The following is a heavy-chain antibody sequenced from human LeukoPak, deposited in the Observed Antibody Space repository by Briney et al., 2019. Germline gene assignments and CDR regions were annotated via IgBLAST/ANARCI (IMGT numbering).Heavy chain of an antibody. J-gene: IGHJ4*02. CDR3: ARRMAVAGSFDY. CDR2: VSGGGSNT. Sequence: GGSLRLSCAASGFTFSNNAMSWVCQAPGKGLEWVSAVSGGGSNTYYADSVKGRFTISRDNSKNTLYLQMNSLRAEDTALYYCARRMAVAGSFDYWGQGTLVTVSS. V-gene: IGHV3-23*01. D-gene: IGHD6-19*01. CDR1: GFTFSNNA.